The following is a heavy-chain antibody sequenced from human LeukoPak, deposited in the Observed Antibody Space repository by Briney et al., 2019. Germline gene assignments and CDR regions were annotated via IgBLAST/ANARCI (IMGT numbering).Heavy chain of an antibody. V-gene: IGHV1-69*13. CDR2: IIPIFGTA. Sequence: ASVKVSCKASGGTFSSYAISWVRQAPGQGLEWMGGIIPIFGTANYAQKFQGRVMITADESTSTAYMELSSLRSEDTAVYYCARGLVGATGYYGMDVWGQGTTVTVSS. J-gene: IGHJ6*02. D-gene: IGHD1-26*01. CDR1: GGTFSSYA. CDR3: ARGLVGATGYYGMDV.